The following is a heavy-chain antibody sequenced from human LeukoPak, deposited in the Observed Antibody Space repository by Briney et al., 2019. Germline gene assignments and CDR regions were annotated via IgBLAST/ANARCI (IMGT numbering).Heavy chain of an antibody. V-gene: IGHV1-69*13. Sequence: SVKVSCKASGYTFASYGISWVRQAPGQGLEWMGGIIPIFGTANYAQKFQGRVTITADESTSTAYMELSSLRSEDTAVYYCATAMVRGVIITPLFDYWGQGTLVTVSS. CDR2: IIPIFGTA. J-gene: IGHJ4*02. D-gene: IGHD3-10*01. CDR3: ATAMVRGVIITPLFDY. CDR1: GYTFASYG.